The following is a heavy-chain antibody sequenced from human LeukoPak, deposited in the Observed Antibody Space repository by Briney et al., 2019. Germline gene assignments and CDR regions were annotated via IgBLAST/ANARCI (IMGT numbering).Heavy chain of an antibody. J-gene: IGHJ4*02. CDR2: INHSGST. D-gene: IGHD3-22*01. Sequence: SETLSLTCAVYGGSFSGYYWSWIRQPPGKGLKWIGEINHSGSTNYNPSLKSRVTISVDTSKNQFSLKLSSVTAADTAVYYCARGVRSYYDSSGYLTYFDYWGQGTLVTVSS. V-gene: IGHV4-34*01. CDR3: ARGVRSYYDSSGYLTYFDY. CDR1: GGSFSGYY.